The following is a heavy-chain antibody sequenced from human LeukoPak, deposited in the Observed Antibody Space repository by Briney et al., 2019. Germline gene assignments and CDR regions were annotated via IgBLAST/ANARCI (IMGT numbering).Heavy chain of an antibody. J-gene: IGHJ4*02. D-gene: IGHD3-10*01. CDR3: ARDYSGTYDY. V-gene: IGHV4-59*01. CDR1: GGSINSYY. CDR2: IYYSGST. Sequence: SETLSLTCTVSGGSINSYYWSWIRQPPGKGLEWIGYIYYSGSTNYNPSLKSRVTISVDTSNNKFSLKLTSLTAADTAVYYCARDYSGTYDYWGQGTLVTVSS.